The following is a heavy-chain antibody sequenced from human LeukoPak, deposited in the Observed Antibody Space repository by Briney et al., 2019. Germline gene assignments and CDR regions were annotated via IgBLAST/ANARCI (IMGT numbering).Heavy chain of an antibody. CDR3: ARGPVGPNLPFDY. J-gene: IGHJ4*02. CDR1: GGSISSSSYY. V-gene: IGHV4-39*07. D-gene: IGHD1-26*01. CDR2: IYYSGST. Sequence: SETLSLTCTVSGGSISSSSYYWGWIRQPPGKGLEWIGSIYYSGSTYYNPSLKSRVTMSVDTSKNQFSLKLSSVTAADTAVYYCARGPVGPNLPFDYWGQATPVGVSS.